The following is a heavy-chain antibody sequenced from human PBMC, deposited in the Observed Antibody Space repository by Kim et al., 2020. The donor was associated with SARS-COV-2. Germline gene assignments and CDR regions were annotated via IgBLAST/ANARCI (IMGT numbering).Heavy chain of an antibody. D-gene: IGHD2-2*01. J-gene: IGHJ4*02. CDR2: ISYDGSNK. CDR3: ARNGWIVVVPTEYYFDY. V-gene: IGHV3-30-3*01. Sequence: GGSLRLSCAASGFTFSCYAMHWVRQAPGKGLEWVAVISYDGSNKYYADSVKGRFTISRDNSKNTLYLQMNSLRAEDTAVYYCARNGWIVVVPTEYYFDYWGQGTLVTVSS. CDR1: GFTFSCYA.